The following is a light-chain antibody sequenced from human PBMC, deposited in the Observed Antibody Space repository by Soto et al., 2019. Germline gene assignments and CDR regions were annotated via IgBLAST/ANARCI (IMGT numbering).Light chain of an antibody. Sequence: EVVLTQSPGPLSLSPGERASLSCRASQSVSNNYLAWYQQKPCQPPKLLIFVSSDRATGFPDSFSGSGSGTVFPLTISRLEPEDFAVYYCQQYGSSPPYTFGQGTKLEIK. V-gene: IGKV3-20*01. CDR2: VSS. J-gene: IGKJ2*01. CDR1: QSVSNNY. CDR3: QQYGSSPPYT.